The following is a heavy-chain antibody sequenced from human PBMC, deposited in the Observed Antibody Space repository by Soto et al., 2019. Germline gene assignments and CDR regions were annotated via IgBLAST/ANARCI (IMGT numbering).Heavy chain of an antibody. J-gene: IGHJ6*03. CDR2: IYSGGST. V-gene: IGHV3-66*01. CDR3: VREMPSVTTDYYYYMDV. D-gene: IGHD4-17*01. CDR1: GFTVSSNY. Sequence: GGFLRLSCAASGFTVSSNYMSWVRQAPGKGLEWVSVIYSGGSTYYADSVKGRFTISRDNSKNTLYLQMNSLRAEDTAVYYCVREMPSVTTDYYYYMDVWGKGTTVTVSS.